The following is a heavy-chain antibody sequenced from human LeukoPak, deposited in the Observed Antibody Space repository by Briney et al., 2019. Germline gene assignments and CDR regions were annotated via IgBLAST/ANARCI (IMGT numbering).Heavy chain of an antibody. CDR1: GYTFSSHG. J-gene: IGHJ4*02. Sequence: GGSLRLACATSGYTFSSHGLHWVGQAPGKGLEGVTSIRHDGGDKYYSESVKGRFTISKDNTKNTLFLYMNSLRPEDTAMYYCVRWSGTYPLYYLDYWGQGTLVTVSS. D-gene: IGHD1-26*01. V-gene: IGHV3-30*02. CDR2: IRHDGGDK. CDR3: VRWSGTYPLYYLDY.